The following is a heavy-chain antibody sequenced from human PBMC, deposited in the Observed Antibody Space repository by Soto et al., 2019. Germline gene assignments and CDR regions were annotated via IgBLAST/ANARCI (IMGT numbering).Heavy chain of an antibody. D-gene: IGHD1-1*01. Sequence: SETLSRTFTVSGGSISRYYWSCIRQPPGKGLEWIGYIYYSGSTNYNPSLKSRVTISVDTSKNQFSLKLSSVTAADTAVYYCARQDVQDGNDAFDIWGQGTMVT. CDR1: GGSISRYY. J-gene: IGHJ3*02. CDR2: IYYSGST. CDR3: ARQDVQDGNDAFDI. V-gene: IGHV4-59*01.